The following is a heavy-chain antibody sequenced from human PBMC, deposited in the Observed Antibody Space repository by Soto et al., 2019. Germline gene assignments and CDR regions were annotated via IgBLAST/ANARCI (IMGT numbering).Heavy chain of an antibody. J-gene: IGHJ3*02. CDR2: IIPILGIA. CDR1: EGTFSSYT. CDR3: ARDRGLSDILDAFDI. V-gene: IGHV1-69*04. Sequence: GASVKVSCKASEGTFSSYTISWVRQAPGQGLEWMGRIIPILGIANYAQKFQGRVTITADKSTSTAYMELSSLRSEDTAVYYCARDRGLSDILDAFDIWGQGTMVTVSS. D-gene: IGHD3-10*01.